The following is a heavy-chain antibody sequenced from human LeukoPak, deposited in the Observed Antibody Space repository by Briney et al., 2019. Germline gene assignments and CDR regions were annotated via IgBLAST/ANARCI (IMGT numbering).Heavy chain of an antibody. Sequence: GASVKVSCKASGYTFTGYYMHWVRQAPGQGLEWMGWINPNSGGTNYAQKFQGRVTMTRDTSISTAYMELSRLRSDDTAVYYCARALRYCSSTSCYTVDDYWGQGTLVTVSS. CDR2: INPNSGGT. CDR3: ARALRYCSSTSCYTVDDY. J-gene: IGHJ4*02. D-gene: IGHD2-2*02. CDR1: GYTFTGYY. V-gene: IGHV1-2*02.